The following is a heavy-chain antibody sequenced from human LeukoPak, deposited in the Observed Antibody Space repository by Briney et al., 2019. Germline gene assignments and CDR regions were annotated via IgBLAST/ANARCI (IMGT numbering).Heavy chain of an antibody. CDR3: AKADYDSGSYSPIR. D-gene: IGHD3-10*01. Sequence: SGGSLRLSCAASGFTFSSYAMSWVRQAPGKGLEWVSAISGSGGSTYYADSVKGRFTISRDNSKNTLYLQMNSLRAEDTAVYYCAKADYDSGSYSPIRWGQGTLVTVSS. V-gene: IGHV3-23*01. CDR1: GFTFSSYA. CDR2: ISGSGGST. J-gene: IGHJ4*02.